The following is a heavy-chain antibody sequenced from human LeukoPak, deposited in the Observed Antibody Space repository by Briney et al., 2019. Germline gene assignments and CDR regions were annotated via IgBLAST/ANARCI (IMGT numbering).Heavy chain of an antibody. D-gene: IGHD3-22*01. CDR1: GFTFSSYG. CDR3: AKGHYYDSSGYYYADI. J-gene: IGHJ3*02. CDR2: IRYDGSNT. V-gene: IGHV3-30*02. Sequence: PGGSLRLSCTASGFTFSSYGMHWGRHAPGKGLAEVAFIRYDGSNTYYADSVKGRFTISRDNSKNTLYLQMNSLRAEDTAVYYCAKGHYYDSSGYYYADIWGQGTMVTVSS.